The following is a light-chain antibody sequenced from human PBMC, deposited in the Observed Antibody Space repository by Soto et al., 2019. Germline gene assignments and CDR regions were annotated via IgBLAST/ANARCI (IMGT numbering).Light chain of an antibody. J-gene: IGKJ4*01. CDR2: IAS. V-gene: IGKV1-39*01. CDR1: QSISSY. Sequence: DIQMTQSPSSLSAFVGDRVTITCRASQSISSYLNWYQQKRGEAPKLLIFIASSLQSGVPSRFRCSRSGTDFTLTITNLQPEDFATYYCQQSYSLPLTFGGGTKLEIK. CDR3: QQSYSLPLT.